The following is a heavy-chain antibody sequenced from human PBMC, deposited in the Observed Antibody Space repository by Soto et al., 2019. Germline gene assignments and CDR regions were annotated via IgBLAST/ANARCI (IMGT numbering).Heavy chain of an antibody. D-gene: IGHD3-3*01. J-gene: IGHJ6*01. CDR2: IIPIFGTA. CDR3: PRGVGDTIFGVVINGPCYYYYRMDF. V-gene: IGHV1-69*13. Sequence: SVKVSCKASGGTFSSYAISWVRQAPGQGLEWMGGIIPIFGTANYAQKFQGRVTITADESTSTAYMELSSLRSEDTAVYYCPRGVGDTIFGVVINGPCYYYYRMDFWGQGTTVTASS. CDR1: GGTFSSYA.